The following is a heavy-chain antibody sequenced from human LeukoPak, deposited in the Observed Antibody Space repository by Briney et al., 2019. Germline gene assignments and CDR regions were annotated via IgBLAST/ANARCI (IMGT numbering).Heavy chain of an antibody. CDR2: IYPGDSDT. CDR1: GYSFTSYW. CDR3: ARLGDPYCGGDCYYYYYYGMDV. Sequence: GESLKISCKGSGYSFTSYWIGWVRQMPGKGLEWMGIIYPGDSDTRYSPSFQGQVTISADKSISTAYLQWSSLKASDTAMYYCARLGDPYCGGDCYYYYYYGMDVWGQGTTVTVSS. D-gene: IGHD2-21*02. J-gene: IGHJ6*02. V-gene: IGHV5-51*01.